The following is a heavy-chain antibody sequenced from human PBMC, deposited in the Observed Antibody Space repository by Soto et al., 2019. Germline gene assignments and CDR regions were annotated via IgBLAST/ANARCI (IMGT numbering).Heavy chain of an antibody. D-gene: IGHD3-10*01. CDR1: GYTFTSYA. V-gene: IGHV1-3*01. CDR2: INAGNGNT. CDR3: ARRGVVRGVIMYCFDY. J-gene: IGHJ4*02. Sequence: ASVKVSCKASGYTFTSYAMHWVRQAPGQRLEWMGWINAGNGNTKYSQKFQGRVTITRDASESTAYMELSSLRSEDTAVYYCARRGVVRGVIMYCFDYWGQGTLVTVSS.